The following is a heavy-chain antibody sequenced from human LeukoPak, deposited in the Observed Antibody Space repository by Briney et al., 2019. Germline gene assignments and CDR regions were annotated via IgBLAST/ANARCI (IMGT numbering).Heavy chain of an antibody. CDR1: GYTFSTYY. V-gene: IGHV1-46*01. Sequence: ASVKVSCKASGYTFSTYYMHWVRQAPGQGLEWMGIINPSGTDSNYAQKFQGRVTMTRDMSTSTVNMELSILRSEDTAVYYCARGHCSTTSCYPRYYYHYMDVWGKGTTVTISS. CDR3: ARGHCSTTSCYPRYYYHYMDV. CDR2: INPSGTDS. J-gene: IGHJ6*03. D-gene: IGHD2-2*01.